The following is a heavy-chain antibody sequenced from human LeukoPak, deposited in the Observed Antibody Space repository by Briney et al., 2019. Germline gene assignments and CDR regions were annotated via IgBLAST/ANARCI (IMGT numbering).Heavy chain of an antibody. Sequence: GGSPRLSCAASGFTFSNYGMHWVRQAPGKGLEWVAIISYDGRNEYYADSVKGRFTISRDNSKNTLYLQMNSLRAEDTAVYYCAKVYSYGDYWGQGTLVTVSS. CDR2: ISYDGRNE. J-gene: IGHJ4*02. V-gene: IGHV3-30*18. CDR1: GFTFSNYG. D-gene: IGHD5-18*01. CDR3: AKVYSYGDY.